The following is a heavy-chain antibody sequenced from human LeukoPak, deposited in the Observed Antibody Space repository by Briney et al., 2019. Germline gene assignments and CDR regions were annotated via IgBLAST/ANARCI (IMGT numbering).Heavy chain of an antibody. V-gene: IGHV1-18*01. CDR3: GRELDKSFRGVTPEGSDY. CDR1: GYTFISCG. J-gene: IGHJ4*02. D-gene: IGHD4-23*01. CDR2: INTYNGYT. Sequence: ASVKVSCKASGYTFISCGISWVRQAPGQGLEWMGWINTYNGYTNYAQKFQGRVTMTTDKSTRTAYMELRSLRSDDTAVYYCGRELDKSFRGVTPEGSDYWGQGTLVTVSS.